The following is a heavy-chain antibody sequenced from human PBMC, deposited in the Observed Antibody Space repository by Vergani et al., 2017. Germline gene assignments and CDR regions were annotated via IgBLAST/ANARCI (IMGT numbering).Heavy chain of an antibody. V-gene: IGHV5-10-1*01. CDR3: ARQDQWLPGGY. D-gene: IGHD6-19*01. Sequence: EVQLVQSGAEVKKPGESLRLFCKGSGYSFTSYWISWVRQMAGKGREWMGRIDPSDSYTNYSPSFQGHVTISADKSISTAYLQWSRLKASDTAMSYCARQDQWLPGGYWGQGTLVTVSS. CDR2: IDPSDSYT. CDR1: GYSFTSYW. J-gene: IGHJ4*02.